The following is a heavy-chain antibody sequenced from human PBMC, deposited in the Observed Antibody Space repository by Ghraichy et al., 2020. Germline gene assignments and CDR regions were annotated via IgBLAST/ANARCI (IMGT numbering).Heavy chain of an antibody. CDR1: GFTFNTYA. J-gene: IGHJ4*02. D-gene: IGHD6-19*01. Sequence: GGSLRLSCAVSGFTFNTYAMSWVRQAPGKGLEWVSGLSSSGASTYYADSVKGRFNISRDNSIDTLFLQMNSLRAEDTAIYYCAGQWLVTSPLDYWGQGTLVAVSS. CDR3: AGQWLVTSPLDY. V-gene: IGHV3-23*01. CDR2: LSSSGAST.